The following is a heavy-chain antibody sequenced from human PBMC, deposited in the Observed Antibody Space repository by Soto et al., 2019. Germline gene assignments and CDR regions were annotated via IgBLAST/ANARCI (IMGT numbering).Heavy chain of an antibody. CDR3: ARRWGTYFDF. J-gene: IGHJ4*02. CDR2: IYYSGST. Sequence: PSETLSLTCTVSGGSISSSSYYWSWIRQPPGKGLEWIGYIYYSGSTDYDPSLKSRVTISVDTSKNQFSLKLSSVTAVDIAGYYWARRWGTYFDFWGQGTLVTVSS. D-gene: IGHD7-27*01. CDR1: GGSISSSSYY. V-gene: IGHV4-61*01.